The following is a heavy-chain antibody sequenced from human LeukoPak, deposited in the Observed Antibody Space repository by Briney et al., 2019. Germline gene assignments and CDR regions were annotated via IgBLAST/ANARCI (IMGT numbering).Heavy chain of an antibody. Sequence: ASVTLSRKSSGSSFTGCYMHWVRQAPGQGLGWVGWINPNSGGRSYAQKFQGSVDMTRDTSISTAYMDLSTVRSDDRAVYYCARVRRSWDRGWFDPWGEGTLVTVSS. D-gene: IGHD1-26*01. CDR2: INPNSGGR. CDR1: GSSFTGCY. CDR3: ARVRRSWDRGWFDP. J-gene: IGHJ5*02. V-gene: IGHV1-2*02.